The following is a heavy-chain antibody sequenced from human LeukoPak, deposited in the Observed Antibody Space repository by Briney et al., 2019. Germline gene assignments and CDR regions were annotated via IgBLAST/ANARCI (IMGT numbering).Heavy chain of an antibody. J-gene: IGHJ4*02. CDR2: ISYDGGNK. D-gene: IGHD6-13*01. CDR3: AERFSSTWYQFDY. V-gene: IGHV3-30*18. Sequence: GGSLRLSCAASGFTFSSYAMHWVRQAPGKGLEWVAVISYDGGNKFYADSVKGRFTISRDNSKNALYLQMNSLRAEDTAVYYCAERFSSTWYQFDYWGQGTLVTVSS. CDR1: GFTFSSYA.